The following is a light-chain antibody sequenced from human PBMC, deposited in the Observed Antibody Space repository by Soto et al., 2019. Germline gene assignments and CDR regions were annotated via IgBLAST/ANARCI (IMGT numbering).Light chain of an antibody. Sequence: EIVLTQSPATLSLSPGERATLSCRASQSISSYLAWYQQKPGQAPRLLSYDASNRAPGIPASFSGGGTGTDFTLTISSLAPEDCAVYYCQQRSNWPPTFGGGTKVEIK. CDR2: DAS. V-gene: IGKV3-11*01. J-gene: IGKJ4*01. CDR1: QSISSY. CDR3: QQRSNWPPT.